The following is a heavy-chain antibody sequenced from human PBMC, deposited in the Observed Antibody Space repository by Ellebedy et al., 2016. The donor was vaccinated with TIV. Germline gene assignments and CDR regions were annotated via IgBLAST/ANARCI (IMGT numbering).Heavy chain of an antibody. CDR2: IKQDGSEK. Sequence: PGGSLRLSCAASGFTFTNYWMNWVRQAPGKGLEWVANIKQDGSEKYYVDSVKGRFPISRDHAKNSVYLQLSSLGAEDTAVYYCARDVWGGGWAWGQGTPVTVSS. V-gene: IGHV3-7*01. J-gene: IGHJ5*02. D-gene: IGHD6-19*01. CDR3: ARDVWGGGWA. CDR1: GFTFTNYW.